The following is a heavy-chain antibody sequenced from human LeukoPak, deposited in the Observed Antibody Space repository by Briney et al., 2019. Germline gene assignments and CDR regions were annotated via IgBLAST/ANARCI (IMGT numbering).Heavy chain of an antibody. CDR1: GGSFSGYY. CDR3: ARGRTLSHYYYYYMDV. CDR2: INHSGST. D-gene: IGHD1/OR15-1a*01. Sequence: ETLSLTCAVYGGSFSGYYWSWIRQPPGKGLEWIGEINHSGSTNYNPSLKSRVTISVDTSKNQFSLKLSSVTAADTAVYYCARGRTLSHYYYYYMDVWGKGTTVTVSS. V-gene: IGHV4-34*01. J-gene: IGHJ6*03.